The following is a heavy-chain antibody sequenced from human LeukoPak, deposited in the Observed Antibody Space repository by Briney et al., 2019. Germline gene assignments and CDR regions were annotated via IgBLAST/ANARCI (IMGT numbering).Heavy chain of an antibody. J-gene: IGHJ4*02. CDR3: ASGRRGIIAAGLDY. CDR1: GFTVSSNF. D-gene: IGHD6-13*01. CDR2: IYSGGST. V-gene: IGHV3-66*01. Sequence: GGSLRLSCAASGFTVSSNFMTWVRQAPGKGPDWVSLIYSGGSTYYADSVKGRFTISRDNSKNTLYLQMNSLRDEDTAVYYCASGRRGIIAAGLDYWGQGTLVTVSS.